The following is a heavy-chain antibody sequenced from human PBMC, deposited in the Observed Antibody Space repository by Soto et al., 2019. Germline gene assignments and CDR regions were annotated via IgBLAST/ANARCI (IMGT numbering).Heavy chain of an antibody. CDR1: GGSFRGYY. CDR3: ARGPSEFIVVGHYYGMDV. J-gene: IGHJ6*02. V-gene: IGHV4-34*01. D-gene: IGHD2-21*01. Sequence: QAQLQQWGAGLLEPSETLSLTCAVYGGSFRGYYWTWIRQAPVKGLEWIGEINHSGSTNYNPSLKRRVTISLDTSKNQFSLKLSYVTAADTAMYFCARGPSEFIVVGHYYGMDVWGQGTTVTFSS. CDR2: INHSGST.